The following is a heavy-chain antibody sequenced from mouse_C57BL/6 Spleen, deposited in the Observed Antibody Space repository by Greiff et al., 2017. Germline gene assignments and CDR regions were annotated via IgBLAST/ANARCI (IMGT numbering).Heavy chain of an antibody. CDR2: INPSTGGT. CDR1: GYSFTGYY. V-gene: IGHV1-42*01. CDR3: ARSGTLGAMDY. J-gene: IGHJ4*01. D-gene: IGHD3-1*01. Sequence: VQLKESGPELVKPGASVKISCKASGYSFTGYYMNWVKQSPEKSLEWIGEINPSTGGTTYNQKFKAKATLTVDKSSRTAYMQRKSLTAEDSAVYYCARSGTLGAMDYWGQGTSVTVSS.